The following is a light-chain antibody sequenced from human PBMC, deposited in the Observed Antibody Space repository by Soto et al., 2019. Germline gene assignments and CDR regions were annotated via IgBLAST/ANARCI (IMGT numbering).Light chain of an antibody. CDR3: CSYAGSYTFGVV. Sequence: QSALTQPRSVSGSPGQSVTISCTGTSSDVGGYNYVSWYQQHPGKAPKLMIYDVSKRPSGVPDRFSGSKSGNTASLTISGLQHEEEADYYCCSYAGSYTFGVVFGGGTKLTVL. J-gene: IGLJ2*01. CDR1: SSDVGGYNY. V-gene: IGLV2-11*01. CDR2: DVS.